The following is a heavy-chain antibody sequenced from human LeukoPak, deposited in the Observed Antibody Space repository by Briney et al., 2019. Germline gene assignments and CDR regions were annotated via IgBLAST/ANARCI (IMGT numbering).Heavy chain of an antibody. CDR2: INHSGST. CDR3: ARVSLITFGGTYYFDH. V-gene: IGHV4-34*01. D-gene: IGHD3-16*01. Sequence: SETLSLTCAVYGGSFSGYYWSWIRQPPGKGLEWIGEINHSGSTNYNPSLKSRVTISVDTSKNQFSLKLSSVTAADTAVYYCARVSLITFGGTYYFDHWGQGTLVTVSS. J-gene: IGHJ4*02. CDR1: GGSFSGYY.